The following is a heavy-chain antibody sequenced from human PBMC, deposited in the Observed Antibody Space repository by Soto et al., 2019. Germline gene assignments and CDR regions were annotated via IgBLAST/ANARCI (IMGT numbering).Heavy chain of an antibody. CDR1: GFTSSSYA. V-gene: IGHV3-30-3*01. CDR2: ISYDGSNK. J-gene: IGHJ4*02. CDR3: ARDKSAEHYFDY. Sequence: PGGSLRLSCAASGFTSSSYAMHRVRQAPGKGLEWVAVISYDGSNKYYADSVKGRFTISRDNSKNTLYLQMNSLRAEDTAVYYCARDKSAEHYFDYWGQGTLVTVSS.